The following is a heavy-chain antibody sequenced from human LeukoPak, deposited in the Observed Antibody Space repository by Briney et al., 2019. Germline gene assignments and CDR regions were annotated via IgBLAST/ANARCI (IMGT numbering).Heavy chain of an antibody. CDR2: IENNGRST. CDR1: GFTFNNYW. Sequence: PGRSLRLSCEASGFTFNNYWMHWVRQAPGKGLVWVSYIENNGRSTNYADSVKGRFTISRDNTRNTLSLEMNNLRAEDTAIYYCAREKVVASQYYYYGMDVWGQGTTVTVSS. D-gene: IGHD2-15*01. CDR3: AREKVVASQYYYYGMDV. V-gene: IGHV3-74*01. J-gene: IGHJ6*02.